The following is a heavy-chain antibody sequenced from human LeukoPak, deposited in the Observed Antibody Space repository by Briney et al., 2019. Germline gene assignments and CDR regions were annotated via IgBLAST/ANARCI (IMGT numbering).Heavy chain of an antibody. CDR2: ISYDGSNK. V-gene: IGHV3-30*04. CDR1: GFTFSTYC. J-gene: IGHJ6*04. Sequence: GGSLRLSCAASGFTFSTYCMHWVRQAPGKGLEWVAFISYDGSNKYYADSVKGRFTISRDISTNTLYLQMNSLRAEETAVYYCSRGMSPAMDVWGKGTTVTVSS. CDR3: SRGMSPAMDV.